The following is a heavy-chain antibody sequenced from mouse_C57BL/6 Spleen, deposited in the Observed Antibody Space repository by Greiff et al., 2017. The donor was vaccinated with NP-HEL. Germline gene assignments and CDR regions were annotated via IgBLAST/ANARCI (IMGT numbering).Heavy chain of an antibody. CDR2: INPSTGGT. D-gene: IGHD2-1*01. Sequence: VQLQQSGPELVKPGASVKISCKASGYSFTGYYMNWVKQSPEKSLEWIGEINPSTGGTTYNQKFKAKATLTVDKSSSTAYMQLKSLTSEDSAVYYCAIYYGNYWFAYWGQGTLVTVSA. CDR3: AIYYGNYWFAY. CDR1: GYSFTGYY. V-gene: IGHV1-42*01. J-gene: IGHJ3*01.